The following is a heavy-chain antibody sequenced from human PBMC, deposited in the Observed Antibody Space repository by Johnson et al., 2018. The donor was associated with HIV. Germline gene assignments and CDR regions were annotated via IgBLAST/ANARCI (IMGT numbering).Heavy chain of an antibody. D-gene: IGHD6-13*01. CDR1: GFTFSNAW. CDR3: AKGGGYRRSWIGSACDI. Sequence: VQLVESGGGVVQPGGSLRLSCAASGFTFSNAWMSWVRQAPGKGLEWVGRIKSKTDGGTTDYAAPVKGRFTISRDDSKNTLYLQMNSLRAAETAVYFCAKGGGYRRSWIGSACDIWGQGTGVTVSS. V-gene: IGHV3-15*01. J-gene: IGHJ3*02. CDR2: IKSKTDGGTT.